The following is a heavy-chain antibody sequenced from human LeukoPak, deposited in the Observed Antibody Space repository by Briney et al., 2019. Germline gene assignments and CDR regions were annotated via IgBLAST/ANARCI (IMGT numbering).Heavy chain of an antibody. CDR2: INPNSGGT. D-gene: IGHD1-26*01. CDR3: ARGGGSYFFDY. CDR1: GYTFTGYY. J-gene: IGHJ4*02. V-gene: IGHV1-2*02. Sequence: GASVKVSCKASGYTFTGYYMHWVRQAPGQGLEWMGWINPNSGGTSYAQKFQGRVTMTRDTSISTAYMELSRLRSDDTAVYYCARGGGSYFFDYWGQGTLVTVSS.